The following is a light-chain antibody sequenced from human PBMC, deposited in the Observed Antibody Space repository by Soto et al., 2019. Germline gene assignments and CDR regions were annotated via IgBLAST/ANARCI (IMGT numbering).Light chain of an antibody. CDR2: DAS. V-gene: IGKV3-11*01. CDR3: QQRFNGPET. J-gene: IGKJ4*01. Sequence: EIVLTQSPATLSLSPGERATLSCRASQSVRVYVAWYQQTPGQAPRLLIYDASNRATGIPARFSGSGSGTAFTLTIRSLETEDFAVYYGQQRFNGPETFGGGTKVEIK. CDR1: QSVRVY.